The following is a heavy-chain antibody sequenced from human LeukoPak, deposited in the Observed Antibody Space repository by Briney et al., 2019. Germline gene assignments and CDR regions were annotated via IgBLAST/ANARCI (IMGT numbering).Heavy chain of an antibody. CDR2: IIPIFGTA. CDR3: ARGGVGYCSSTSCYRFDY. CDR1: GGTFSSYA. Sequence: SVKVSCKASGGTFSSYAISWARQAPGQGLEWMGGIIPIFGTANYAQKFQGRVTITADKSTSTAYMELSSLRSEDTAVYYCARGGVGYCSSTSCYRFDYWGQGTLVTVSS. V-gene: IGHV1-69*06. J-gene: IGHJ4*02. D-gene: IGHD2-2*01.